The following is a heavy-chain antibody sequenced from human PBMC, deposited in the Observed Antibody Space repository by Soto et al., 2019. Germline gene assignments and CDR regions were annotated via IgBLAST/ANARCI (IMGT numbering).Heavy chain of an antibody. D-gene: IGHD5-12*01. CDR3: AKNSAATIRVGYDY. J-gene: IGHJ4*02. CDR2: IVASGGTT. Sequence: EVQLLESGGGLAQPGWSLRLSCAASGFTFSSYPMSWVRQAPGQGLEWVSGIVASGGTTYYADSVKGRFTISRDNSKNTLYLPMNSLRAEDTAVYYCAKNSAATIRVGYDYWGQGTLVTFSS. CDR1: GFTFSSYP. V-gene: IGHV3-23*01.